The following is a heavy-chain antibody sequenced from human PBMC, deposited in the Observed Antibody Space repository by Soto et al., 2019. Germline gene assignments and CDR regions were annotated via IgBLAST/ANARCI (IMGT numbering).Heavy chain of an antibody. V-gene: IGHV3-9*01. J-gene: IGHJ4*02. CDR1: GFTFDDYA. CDR3: AKFAY. Sequence: EVQLVESGGGLVQPGRSLRLSCAASGFTFDDYAMHWVRQAPGKGLEWVSGISWNSGSIGYADSVKGRFTISRDNAKNSLYLQMNSLRAEDTALYYCAKFAYWGQGTLVTVSS. CDR2: ISWNSGSI.